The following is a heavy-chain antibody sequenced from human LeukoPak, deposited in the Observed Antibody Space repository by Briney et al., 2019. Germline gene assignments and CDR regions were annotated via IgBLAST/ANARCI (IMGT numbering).Heavy chain of an antibody. V-gene: IGHV5-51*01. CDR3: ARSPRGDSSGYYYLDY. Sequence: GETLKISCKGSGYSFSSYWIGWVRQMPGKGLEWLGAIYPDDSDTRYSPSLQGQVTISADKSISTAYLQWSSLKASDTAMYYCARSPRGDSSGYYYLDYWGQGTLVTVSS. J-gene: IGHJ4*02. CDR1: GYSFSSYW. CDR2: IYPDDSDT. D-gene: IGHD3-22*01.